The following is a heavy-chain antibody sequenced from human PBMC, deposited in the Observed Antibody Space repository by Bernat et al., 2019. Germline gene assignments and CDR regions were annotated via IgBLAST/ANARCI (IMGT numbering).Heavy chain of an antibody. CDR3: ARGGLSKTPADQ. D-gene: IGHD3/OR15-3a*01. Sequence: EVQLVESGGDWVQPGGSLRLSCVASGFTFSNHWMTWVRQAPGKGLEWVANINEGGSVEHYLDSVKGRFTISRDNAKNSMYLQRNSLRGEETAVYYCARGGLSKTPADQWGQGTLVTVSS. CDR2: INEGGSVE. J-gene: IGHJ5*02. CDR1: GFTFSNHW. V-gene: IGHV3-7*01.